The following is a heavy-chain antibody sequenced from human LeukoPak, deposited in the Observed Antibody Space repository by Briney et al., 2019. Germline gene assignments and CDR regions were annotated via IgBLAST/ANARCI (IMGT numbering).Heavy chain of an antibody. D-gene: IGHD3-22*01. J-gene: IGHJ4*02. CDR2: IIPIFGTA. CDR1: GGTFSSYA. V-gene: IGHV1-69*05. CDR3: ARGLYYYDSNAVIFDY. Sequence: SVKVSCKASGGTFSSYAISWVRQAPGQGLEWMGRIIPIFGTANYAQKFQGRVTITTDESTSTAYMELSSLRSEDTAVYYCARGLYYYDSNAVIFDYWGQGTLVTVSS.